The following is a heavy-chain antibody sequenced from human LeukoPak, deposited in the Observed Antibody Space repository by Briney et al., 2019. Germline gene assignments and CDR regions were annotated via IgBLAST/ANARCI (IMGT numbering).Heavy chain of an antibody. CDR2: IIPILNVP. CDR3: ARDRPRARYLDY. D-gene: IGHD2-15*01. CDR1: GGTFSDYS. J-gene: IGHJ4*02. Sequence: ASVKVSCKASGGTFSDYSISWVRQAPGQGLEWMGRIIPILNVPNYAQKFEGRVTITADKSTSTAYMELSSLKSEDTAVYFCARDRPRARYLDYWGQGTLVTVSS. V-gene: IGHV1-69*04.